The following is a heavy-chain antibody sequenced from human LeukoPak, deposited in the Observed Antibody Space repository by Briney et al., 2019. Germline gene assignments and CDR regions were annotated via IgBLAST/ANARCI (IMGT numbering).Heavy chain of an antibody. CDR3: ANSNGVGY. J-gene: IGHJ4*02. CDR1: GYTLTELS. CDR2: FDPEDGET. Sequence: ASVKVSCKVSGYTLTELSMHWVRQAPGKGLEWMGGFDPEDGETIYAQKFQGRVTITADESTSTAYMELSSLRSEDTAVYYCANSNGVGYWGQGTLVIVSS. D-gene: IGHD1-26*01. V-gene: IGHV1-24*01.